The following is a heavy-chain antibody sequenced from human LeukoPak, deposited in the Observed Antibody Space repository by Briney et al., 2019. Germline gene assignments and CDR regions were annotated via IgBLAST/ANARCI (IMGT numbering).Heavy chain of an antibody. J-gene: IGHJ4*02. V-gene: IGHV1-2*02. CDR2: LQPKSGGT. Sequence: GASVTVSCKASGYTFSVYYMHWVRQAPGEGLEWMGWLQPKSGGTNYAQNFQGRVTMTWDTSISTAYMELKRLRSDDTAVYYCARGYEGYAYWGQGTLVTGSS. CDR3: ARGYEGYAY. CDR1: GYTFSVYY. D-gene: IGHD3-16*01.